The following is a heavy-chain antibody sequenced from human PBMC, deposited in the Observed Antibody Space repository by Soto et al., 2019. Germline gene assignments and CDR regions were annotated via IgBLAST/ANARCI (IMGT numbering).Heavy chain of an antibody. D-gene: IGHD2-15*01. J-gene: IGHJ4*02. CDR3: TKYRRTDAEGYSFDY. Sequence: SETLSLTCTVSCGSISGSYRSWIRQTPGKVLEWVGYIHYRGSTNYNPSLKSRVTMSVDSAKNQFSLQLSSVTAADTAVDFCTKYRRTDAEGYSFDYWGQGGLVTVSS. V-gene: IGHV4-59*01. CDR1: CGSISGSY. CDR2: IHYRGST.